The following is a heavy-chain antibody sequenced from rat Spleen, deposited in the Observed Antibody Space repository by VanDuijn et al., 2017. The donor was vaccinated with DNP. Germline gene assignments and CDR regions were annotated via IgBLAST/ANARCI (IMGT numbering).Heavy chain of an antibody. D-gene: IGHD1-6*01. CDR3: ARGPFDTTDNWFAY. CDR2: IGPGGGNT. V-gene: IGHV5S11*01. Sequence: EVQLVESGGGLVRPGRSMRLSCVASGFTFSNYYMVWVRQAPTKGLEWVASIGPGGGNTYYRDSVKGRFTISRDNVKSTLYLQMDSLRSEETATYYCARGPFDTTDNWFAYWGQGTLVTVSS. J-gene: IGHJ3*01. CDR1: GFTFSNYY.